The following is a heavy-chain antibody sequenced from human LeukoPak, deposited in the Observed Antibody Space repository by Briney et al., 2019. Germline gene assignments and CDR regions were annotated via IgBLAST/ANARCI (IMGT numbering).Heavy chain of an antibody. J-gene: IGHJ4*02. CDR3: AYPGVAVAGTY. Sequence: PGGSLRLSCAASGFTFSSYSMNWVRQAPGKGLEWVSYISSSSSTIYYADSAKGRFTISRDNAKNSLYLQMNSLRAEDTAVYYCAYPGVAVAGTYWGQGTLVTVSS. CDR1: GFTFSSYS. V-gene: IGHV3-48*01. CDR2: ISSSSSTI. D-gene: IGHD6-19*01.